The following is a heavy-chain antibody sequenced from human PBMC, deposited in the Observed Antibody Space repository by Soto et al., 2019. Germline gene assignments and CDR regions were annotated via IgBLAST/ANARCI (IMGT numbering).Heavy chain of an antibody. CDR2: ITPVLDMA. Sequence: WLLKSTGQGLEWMGRITPVLDMADYEQKFQDRLTITADKSTTTVYMELGSLRSEDTAIYYCSRAISSGGRFSGMDLLGQGTTVTVSS. J-gene: IGHJ6*02. D-gene: IGHD3-3*01. CDR3: SRAISSGGRFSGMDL. V-gene: IGHV1-69*04.